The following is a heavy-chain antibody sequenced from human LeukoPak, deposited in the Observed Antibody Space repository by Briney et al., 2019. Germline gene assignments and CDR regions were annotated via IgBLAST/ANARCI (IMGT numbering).Heavy chain of an antibody. CDR2: ISSSSSYI. D-gene: IGHD3-10*01. Sequence: GGSLRLSCAASGFTFSSYSMNWVRQAPGKGLEWVSSISSSSSYIYYADSVQGRFTISRDNSKNTLYLQMNSLRADDTAVYYCAKYYAARSRSFDFWGQGTLVTVSS. J-gene: IGHJ4*02. CDR3: AKYYAARSRSFDF. V-gene: IGHV3-21*04. CDR1: GFTFSSYS.